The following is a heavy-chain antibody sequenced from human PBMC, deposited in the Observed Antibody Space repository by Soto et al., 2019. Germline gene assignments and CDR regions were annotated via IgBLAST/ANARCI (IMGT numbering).Heavy chain of an antibody. CDR1: GFTFSSYS. CDR2: IPSSSSYI. CDR3: ARGGYCTSSSCYEDFYRGMDV. V-gene: IGHV3-21*01. J-gene: IGHJ6*02. D-gene: IGHD2-2*01. Sequence: GGSLRLSCAASGFTFSSYSMNWVRQAPGKGLEWVSSIPSSSSYIYYADSVKGRFTISRDNAKNSLYLQMNSLRAEDTAVYYCARGGYCTSSSCYEDFYRGMDVWGQGTTVTVSS.